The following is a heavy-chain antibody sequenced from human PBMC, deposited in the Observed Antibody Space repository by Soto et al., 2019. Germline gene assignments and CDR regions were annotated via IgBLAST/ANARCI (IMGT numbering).Heavy chain of an antibody. CDR3: AGIVGATLSIGLGFDY. CDR2: IYYSGST. D-gene: IGHD1-26*01. Sequence: PSETLSLTCTVSVVSISSSSYYWGWIRQPPGKGLEWIGSIYYSGSTYYNPSLKSRVTISVDTSKNQFSLKLSSVTAADTAVYYCAGIVGATLSIGLGFDYWGQGTLVTVSS. J-gene: IGHJ4*02. CDR1: VVSISSSSYY. V-gene: IGHV4-39*01.